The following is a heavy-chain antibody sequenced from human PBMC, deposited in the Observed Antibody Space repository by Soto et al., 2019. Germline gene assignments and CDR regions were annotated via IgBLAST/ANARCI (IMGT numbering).Heavy chain of an antibody. J-gene: IGHJ5*02. CDR3: ATACVHLERPFSVWFVP. CDR1: GYTLTELS. CDR2: FDPEDGET. Sequence: ASVKVSCKVSGYTLTELSMHWVRQAPGKGLEWMGGFDPEDGETIYAQKFQGRVTMTEDTSTDTAYMELSSLRSEDTAVYYCATACVHLERPFSVWFVPWGQGTLVTVSS. V-gene: IGHV1-24*01. D-gene: IGHD1-1*01.